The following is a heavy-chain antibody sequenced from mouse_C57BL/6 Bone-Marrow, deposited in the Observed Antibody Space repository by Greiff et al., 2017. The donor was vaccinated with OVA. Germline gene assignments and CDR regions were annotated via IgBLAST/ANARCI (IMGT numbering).Heavy chain of an antibody. CDR3: ARIGTGFAY. D-gene: IGHD4-1*01. J-gene: IGHJ3*01. Sequence: QVQLQQPGAELVKPGASVKLSCKASGYTFTSYWMHWVKQRPGQGLEWIGMIHPNSGSTNYNEKFKSKATLTVDKSSSTAYMQLSSRTSEDSAVYYCARIGTGFAYWGQGTLVTVSA. CDR2: IHPNSGST. CDR1: GYTFTSYW. V-gene: IGHV1-64*01.